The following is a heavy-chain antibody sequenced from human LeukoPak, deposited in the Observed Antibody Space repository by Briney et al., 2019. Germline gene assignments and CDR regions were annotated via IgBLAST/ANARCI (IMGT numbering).Heavy chain of an antibody. D-gene: IGHD6-19*01. CDR1: GGSISSGDYY. V-gene: IGHV4-30-4*01. J-gene: IGHJ4*02. CDR3: ARGSSAVAGDY. CDR2: IYYSGST. Sequence: SQTLSLTCTVSGGSISSGDYYWSWIRQPPGKGLEWIGYIYYSGSTYYNPSLKSRVTISVDTSMNQFSLKLSSVTAADTAVYYCARGSSAVAGDYWGQGTLVTVSS.